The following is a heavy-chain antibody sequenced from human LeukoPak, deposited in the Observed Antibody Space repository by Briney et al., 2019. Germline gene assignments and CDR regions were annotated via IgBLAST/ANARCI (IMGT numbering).Heavy chain of an antibody. CDR3: ARERYDFWSGYLTS. CDR2: INHSGST. Sequence: SETLSLTCAVYGGSFSGYYWSWIRQPPGKGLEWIGEINHSGSTNYNPSLKSRVTISVDTSKNQFSLKLSSVTAADTAVYYCARERYDFWSGYLTSWGQGTLVTVSS. J-gene: IGHJ4*02. CDR1: GGSFSGYY. V-gene: IGHV4-34*01. D-gene: IGHD3-3*01.